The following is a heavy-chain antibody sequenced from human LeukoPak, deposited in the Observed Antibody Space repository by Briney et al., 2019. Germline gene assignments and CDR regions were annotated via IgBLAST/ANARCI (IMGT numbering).Heavy chain of an antibody. J-gene: IGHJ4*02. Sequence: PSETLSLTCAVSGYSITGGYYLGWIRPPPGKGLEWIFSMYHSGGTYNNPSLKSRHTIPLDRSKNHFSLKMNSVTAADTDVYYCARVGVPYDRSGYYHFDYWGQGILVTVSS. CDR2: MYHSGGT. V-gene: IGHV4-38-2*01. CDR3: ARVGVPYDRSGYYHFDY. CDR1: GYSITGGYY. D-gene: IGHD3-22*01.